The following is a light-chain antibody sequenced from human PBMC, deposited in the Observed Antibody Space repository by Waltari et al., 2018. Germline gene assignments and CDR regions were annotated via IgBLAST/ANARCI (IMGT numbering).Light chain of an antibody. CDR1: SGSIASNY. J-gene: IGLJ2*01. CDR2: ADK. CDR3: QSYDSTNGVV. Sequence: NFMLTQPHSVSESPGKTVTISCTRSSGSIASNYVQWYQQRPGSVHTAVMYADKQRPSGVPDRFSGSIDRSSNSASLTISGLKTEDEADYYCQSYDSTNGVVFGGGTKLTVL. V-gene: IGLV6-57*04.